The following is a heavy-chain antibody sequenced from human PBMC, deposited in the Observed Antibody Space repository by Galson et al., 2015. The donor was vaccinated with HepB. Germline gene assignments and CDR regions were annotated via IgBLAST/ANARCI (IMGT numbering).Heavy chain of an antibody. CDR1: GFTFSSYA. Sequence: SLRLSCAASGFTFSSYAMHWVRQAPGKGLEYVSAISSNGGSTYYANSVKGRFTISRDNSKNTLYLQMGSLRAEDMAVYYCARSLYGEWLLDYWGQGTLVTVSS. D-gene: IGHD3-3*01. J-gene: IGHJ4*02. CDR2: ISSNGGST. CDR3: ARSLYGEWLLDY. V-gene: IGHV3-64*01.